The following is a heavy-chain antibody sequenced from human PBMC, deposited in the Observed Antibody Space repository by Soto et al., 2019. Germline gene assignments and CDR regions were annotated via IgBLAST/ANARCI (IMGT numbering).Heavy chain of an antibody. CDR1: GGSLSTSP. Sequence: GASVNVSCKPSGGSLSTSPISWVRQAPGQGLEWMGGTGSGTGPGNHAQKFQGRLTVTADKSTSTVYMELTNLSSEDTAVYYCARRHSGGFFRFFDSWGQGTLVTVSS. J-gene: IGHJ4*02. CDR2: TGSGTGPG. V-gene: IGHV1-69*06. D-gene: IGHD2-15*01. CDR3: ARRHSGGFFRFFDS.